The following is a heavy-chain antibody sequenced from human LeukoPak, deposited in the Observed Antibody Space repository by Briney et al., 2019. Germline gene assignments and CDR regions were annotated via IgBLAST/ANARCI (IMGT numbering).Heavy chain of an antibody. CDR1: GGSISSYY. J-gene: IGHJ4*02. CDR2: IYYSGST. V-gene: IGHV4-59*01. CDR3: ARHHTVTTSYFDY. Sequence: SETLSLTCTVSGGSISSYYWSWIRQPPGKGLEWIGYIYYSGSTNYNPSLKSRVTISVDTSKNQLSLKLSSVTAADTAVYCCARHHTVTTSYFDYWGQGTLVTVSS. D-gene: IGHD4-17*01.